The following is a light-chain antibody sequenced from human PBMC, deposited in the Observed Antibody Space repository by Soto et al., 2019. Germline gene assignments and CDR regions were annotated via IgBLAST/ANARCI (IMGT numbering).Light chain of an antibody. Sequence: DIQMTQSQTSLSASVGDRVTITCRASQGIRNFVAWYQQKPGKAPKLLIYAASTLQSWVPSRFSGSGSGTDFTLTINSLQPEDVATYSCQKYSSVPVFGPGTKVEIK. J-gene: IGKJ3*01. CDR3: QKYSSVPV. V-gene: IGKV1-27*01. CDR1: QGIRNF. CDR2: AAS.